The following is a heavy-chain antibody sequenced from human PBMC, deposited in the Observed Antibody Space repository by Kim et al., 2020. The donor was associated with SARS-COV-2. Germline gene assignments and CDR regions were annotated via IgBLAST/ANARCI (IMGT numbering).Heavy chain of an antibody. V-gene: IGHV4-39*01. J-gene: IGHJ4*02. CDR3: ARRTEEGGYFDY. CDR1: GVSISTSHYY. D-gene: IGHD3-16*01. Sequence: SETLSLTCTVSGVSISTSHYYWAWIRQPPGKGLEWIGTVYHRGSTYYTPSLKSRLTISVDTTRDQVSLRLSSVTAADTAIYYCARRTEEGGYFDYWGQGTLVTVSS. CDR2: VYHRGST.